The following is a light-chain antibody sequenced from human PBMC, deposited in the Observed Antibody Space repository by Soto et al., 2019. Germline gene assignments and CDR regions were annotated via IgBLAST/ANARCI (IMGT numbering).Light chain of an antibody. CDR3: QQYKTSPWT. Sequence: EIVMTQSPATLSVSPGERVTLSCRASQDIRSSLAWYQQKPGQAPRLLIYGASIRATGVPATFSGSGSGTEFTLSISNLQPDDFATYYCQQYKTSPWTFGQGTKVDIK. V-gene: IGKV3-15*01. J-gene: IGKJ1*01. CDR2: GAS. CDR1: QDIRSS.